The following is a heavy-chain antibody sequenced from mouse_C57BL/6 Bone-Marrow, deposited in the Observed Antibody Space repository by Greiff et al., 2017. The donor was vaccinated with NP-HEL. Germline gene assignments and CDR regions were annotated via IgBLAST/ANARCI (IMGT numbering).Heavy chain of an antibody. J-gene: IGHJ3*01. CDR3: ARGGNPFAY. D-gene: IGHD2-1*01. V-gene: IGHV3-6*01. CDR1: GYSITSGYY. Sequence: EVQLQESGPGLVKPSQSLSFTCSVTGYSITSGYYWNWIRQSPGNKLEWMGYISYDGSNNYNPSLKNRISITRDTSKNQFFLKLNSVTTEDTATYYCARGGNPFAYWGQGTLVTVSA. CDR2: ISYDGSN.